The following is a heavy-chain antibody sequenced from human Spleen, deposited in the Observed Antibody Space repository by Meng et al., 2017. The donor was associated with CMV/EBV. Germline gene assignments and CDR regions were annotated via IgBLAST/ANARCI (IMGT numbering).Heavy chain of an antibody. J-gene: IGHJ4*02. CDR3: AKDSCSSTSCYSVY. V-gene: IGHV3-23*01. D-gene: IGHD2-2*01. CDR1: GFTFSSYA. CDR2: ISGSGGST. Sequence: EVQLXGXXXXXVQXVXXXRLSXXASGFTFSSYAMSWVRQAPGKGLEWVSAISGSGGSTYYADSVKGRFTISRDNSKNTLYLQMNSLRAEDTAVYYCAKDSCSSTSCYSVYWGQGTLVTVSS.